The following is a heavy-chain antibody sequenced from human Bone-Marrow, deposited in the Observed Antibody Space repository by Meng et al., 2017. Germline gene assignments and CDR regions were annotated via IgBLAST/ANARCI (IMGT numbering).Heavy chain of an antibody. CDR3: ANLYSTFDY. J-gene: IGHJ4*02. Sequence: GESLKISCAASGFTFSSYAMSWVRQAPGKGLEWVSAISGSGGSTYYADSVKGRFTISRDNSKNTLYLQMNSLRAEDTAVYYCANLYSTFDYWGQGTLVTVSS. CDR1: GFTFSSYA. CDR2: ISGSGGST. V-gene: IGHV3-23*01. D-gene: IGHD4-11*01.